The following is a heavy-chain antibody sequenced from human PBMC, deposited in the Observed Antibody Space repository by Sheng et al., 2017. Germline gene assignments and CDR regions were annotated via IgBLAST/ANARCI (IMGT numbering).Heavy chain of an antibody. J-gene: IGHJ6*02. CDR2: IKSETDGGTT. D-gene: IGHD1-26*01. V-gene: IGHV3-15*01. Sequence: VQLVESGGGLIKPGESLRLSCAASGFSFSITWMSWVRQAPGKGLEWVGRIKSETDGGTTEYAAHVKGRFTISRDNSKDMLFLQMNSLKTEDSAVYYCTTDQVGFGMDVWGRGTTVIVSS. CDR1: GFSFSITW. CDR3: TTDQVGFGMDV.